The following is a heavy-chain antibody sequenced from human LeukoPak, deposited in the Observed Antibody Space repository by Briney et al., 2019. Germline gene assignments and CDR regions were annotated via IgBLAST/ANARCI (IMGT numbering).Heavy chain of an antibody. CDR1: GGSFSGYY. CDR3: ARDTPYSGNTLDS. D-gene: IGHD1-26*01. J-gene: IGHJ4*02. V-gene: IGHV4-34*01. Sequence: SETLSLTCAVYGGSFSGYYWSWIRQPPGKGLEWIGEINHSGSTNYNPSLKSRVTISVDTSKNQFSLKLSSVTAADTAVYYCARDTPYSGNTLDSWGQGTLVTVSS. CDR2: INHSGST.